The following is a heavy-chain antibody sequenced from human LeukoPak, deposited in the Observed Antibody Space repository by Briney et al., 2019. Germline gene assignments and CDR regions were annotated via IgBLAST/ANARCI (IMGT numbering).Heavy chain of an antibody. V-gene: IGHV3-74*01. J-gene: IGHJ4*02. Sequence: PGGSLRLSCAASGFTFSSYWMHCVRQAPGKGLVWVSCISSAGSETRYADSVKGRFTISRDNAKNTLYLQRNSLTAEDTAGYYCATWSGGRCYSKGFDYWGQGTLVTVSS. CDR3: ATWSGGRCYSKGFDY. D-gene: IGHD2-15*01. CDR1: GFTFSSYW. CDR2: ISSAGSET.